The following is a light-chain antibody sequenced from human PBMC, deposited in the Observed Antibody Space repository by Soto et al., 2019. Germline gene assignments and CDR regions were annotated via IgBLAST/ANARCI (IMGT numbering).Light chain of an antibody. CDR2: AAS. J-gene: IGKJ5*01. V-gene: IGKV1-39*01. CDR3: QQNYSTPIT. Sequence: DIQMTQSPSTLSGSVGDRFTITCRASQTISSWLAWYQQKPGKAPKLLIYAASSLQSGVPARFSGSGSGTDFTLTISSLQPEDFVTYYCQQNYSTPITFGKGTRLEIK. CDR1: QTISSW.